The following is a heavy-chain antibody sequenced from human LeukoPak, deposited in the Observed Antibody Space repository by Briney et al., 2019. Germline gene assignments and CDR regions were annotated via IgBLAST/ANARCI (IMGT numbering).Heavy chain of an antibody. J-gene: IGHJ4*02. CDR2: MRYDGSHI. CDR1: GLTVTDNY. V-gene: IGHV3-30*02. D-gene: IGHD1-26*01. Sequence: PGGSLRLSCAVSGLTVTDNYMSWVRQAPGKGLEWVAFMRYDGSHIYYGDPVRGRFTISRDNSKNTLYLQMNSLGLEDTAVYYCAKARYSGSPALDYWGQGTLVTVSS. CDR3: AKARYSGSPALDY.